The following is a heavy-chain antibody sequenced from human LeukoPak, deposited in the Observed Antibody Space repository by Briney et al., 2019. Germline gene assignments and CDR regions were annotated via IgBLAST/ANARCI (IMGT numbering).Heavy chain of an antibody. D-gene: IGHD1-26*01. J-gene: IGHJ4*02. CDR2: LNLDGNDK. CDR1: WFIFSSHW. V-gene: IGHV3-7*01. CDR3: VGSGSDFSK. Sequence: GGALRLSCSASWFIFSSHWMSLVRQAPGKGLEWVGNLNLDGNDKNYVDAVKSRFTIPRHKAENPLYLQMNSLRAEDTAMYYCVGSGSDFSKWGQGTLVTVSS.